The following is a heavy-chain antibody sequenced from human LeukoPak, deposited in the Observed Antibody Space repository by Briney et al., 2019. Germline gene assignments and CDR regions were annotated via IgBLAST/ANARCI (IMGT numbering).Heavy chain of an antibody. J-gene: IGHJ6*01. V-gene: IGHV3-43*02. CDR2: ISGDGGST. CDR3: AKDIYTLVAAATYYYYGMDV. CDR1: GFTFYDYA. D-gene: IGHD2-15*01. Sequence: PGGSLRLSCAASGFTFYDYAMHWVRQAPGQGLEWVSLISGDGGSTDYADSVKGRFTISRDNSKNSLYLQMNSLRTEDTALYYCAKDIYTLVAAATYYYYGMDVWGQGNTVTVSS.